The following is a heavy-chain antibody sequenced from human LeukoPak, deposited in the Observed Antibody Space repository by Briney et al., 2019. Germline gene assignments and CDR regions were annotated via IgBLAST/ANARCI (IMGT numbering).Heavy chain of an antibody. CDR2: IWYDGSIK. CDR3: ARDFRDYYDSSGLYNWFAP. CDR1: GFTFTNYG. Sequence: GSLRLSCAASGFTFTNYGMHWVRQAPGKGLEGVAVIWYDGSIKYYADSVKGRFTISRDNSKNTLYLQMNSLRAEDTAVYYCARDFRDYYDSSGLYNWFAPWGQGALVTVSS. V-gene: IGHV3-33*01. D-gene: IGHD3-22*01. J-gene: IGHJ5*02.